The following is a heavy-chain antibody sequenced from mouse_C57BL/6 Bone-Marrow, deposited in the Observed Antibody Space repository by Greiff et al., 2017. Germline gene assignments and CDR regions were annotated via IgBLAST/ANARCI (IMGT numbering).Heavy chain of an antibody. Sequence: VQLVESGPGLVAPSQSLSITCTVSGFSLTSYGVDWVRQSPGKGLEWLGVIWGVGSTNYNSALKSRLSISKDNSKSQVFLKMNSLQTDDTAMYYCASLLLRKRYAMDYWGQGTSVTVSS. CDR3: ASLLLRKRYAMDY. J-gene: IGHJ4*01. CDR1: GFSLTSYG. CDR2: IWGVGST. D-gene: IGHD1-1*01. V-gene: IGHV2-6*01.